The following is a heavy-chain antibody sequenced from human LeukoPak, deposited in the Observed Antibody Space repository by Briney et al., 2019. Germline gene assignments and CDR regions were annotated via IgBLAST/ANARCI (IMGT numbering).Heavy chain of an antibody. CDR1: GASISNSNYY. J-gene: IGHJ4*02. CDR2: IFYSGIT. V-gene: IGHV4-39*01. CDR3: ARHPPRDGSAFDY. Sequence: SETLSLTCTVSGASISNSNYYWAWIRQPPGKGLEWIGSIFYSGITNYSPSLKSRVTISVDTSKNQLSLKLGSVTAADTAVYYCARHPPRDGSAFDYWGQGTLVTVSS.